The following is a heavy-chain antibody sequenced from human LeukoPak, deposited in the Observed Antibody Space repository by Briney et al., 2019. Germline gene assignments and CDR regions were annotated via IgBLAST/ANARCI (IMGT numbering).Heavy chain of an antibody. J-gene: IGHJ6*02. Sequence: GGSLRLSCAASGFTFSSYAMSWVRQAPGKGLEWVSAISGSGGSTYYADSVKGRFTISRDNSKNTLYLQMNSLRAEDTAVYYCARDPYCGGDCYRPNYYYYGMDVWGQGTTVTVSS. CDR2: ISGSGGST. CDR3: ARDPYCGGDCYRPNYYYYGMDV. CDR1: GFTFSSYA. D-gene: IGHD2-21*02. V-gene: IGHV3-23*01.